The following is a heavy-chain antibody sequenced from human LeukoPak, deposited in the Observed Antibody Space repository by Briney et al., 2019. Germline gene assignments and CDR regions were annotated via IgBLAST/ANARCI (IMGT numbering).Heavy chain of an antibody. Sequence: ASVKVSCKASGYTFTSYYVHWVRQAPGQGLQWMGIINPTSGDTNYAQNFQGRVTMTRDMSTSTVYMELSSLRSEDTAVYYCARYGFSSVWQGGWHAFDIWGHGTVVTVSS. J-gene: IGHJ3*02. V-gene: IGHV1-46*01. D-gene: IGHD6-25*01. CDR2: INPTSGDT. CDR3: ARYGFSSVWQGGWHAFDI. CDR1: GYTFTSYY.